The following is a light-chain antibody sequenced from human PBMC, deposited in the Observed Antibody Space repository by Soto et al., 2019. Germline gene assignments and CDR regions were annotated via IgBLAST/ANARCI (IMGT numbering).Light chain of an antibody. CDR2: ANT. J-gene: IGLJ1*01. Sequence: QSALTQPPSVSGAPGQRVTISCTGSSSNIGAGYDVHWYQQLPGTAPKLLIYANTNRPSGVPGRFPGSKSGTSASLAITGLQAEDEADYYCQSYDSSLSGYDFGTGTKLTVL. CDR3: QSYDSSLSGYD. V-gene: IGLV1-40*01. CDR1: SSNIGAGYD.